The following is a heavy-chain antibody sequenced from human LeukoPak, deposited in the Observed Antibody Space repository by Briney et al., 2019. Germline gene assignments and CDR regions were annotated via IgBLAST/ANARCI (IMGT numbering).Heavy chain of an antibody. CDR3: ARGDDHSDY. Sequence: SQTLSLTCTVSGGPINTGYYWNWIRQHPGKGLEWIGLISDSGNTNYNPSLKGRVTMSVDTSQNQFSLKLSSVTAADTAVYYCARGDDHSDYWGQGSLVTVSS. CDR1: GGPINTGYY. CDR2: ISDSGNT. J-gene: IGHJ4*02. V-gene: IGHV4-31*03.